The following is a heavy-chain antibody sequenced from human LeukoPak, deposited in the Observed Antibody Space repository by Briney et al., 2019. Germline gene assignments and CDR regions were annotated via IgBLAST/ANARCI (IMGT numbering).Heavy chain of an antibody. Sequence: GGSLRLSCAASGFTFSSYAMSWVRQAPGKGLEWVSAISGSGGSIYYADSVKGRFTISRDNSKNTQYLQMNSLRAEDTAVYYCAKVFGTYGTFDIWGQGTMVTVSS. CDR1: GFTFSSYA. CDR2: ISGSGGSI. CDR3: AKVFGTYGTFDI. V-gene: IGHV3-23*01. J-gene: IGHJ3*02. D-gene: IGHD3/OR15-3a*01.